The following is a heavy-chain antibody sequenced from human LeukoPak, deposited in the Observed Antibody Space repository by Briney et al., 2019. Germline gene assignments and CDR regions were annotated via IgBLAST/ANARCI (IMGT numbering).Heavy chain of an antibody. CDR3: ARDEYSSGWKEGYYFDY. CDR2: ISSSGSTI. D-gene: IGHD6-19*01. Sequence: PGGSLRLSCAASGFTVSSNYMSWVRQAPGKGLEWVSYISSSGSTIYYADSVKGRFTISRDNAKNSLYLQMNSLRAEDTAVYYCARDEYSSGWKEGYYFDYWGQGTLVTVSS. CDR1: GFTVSSNY. V-gene: IGHV3-11*04. J-gene: IGHJ4*02.